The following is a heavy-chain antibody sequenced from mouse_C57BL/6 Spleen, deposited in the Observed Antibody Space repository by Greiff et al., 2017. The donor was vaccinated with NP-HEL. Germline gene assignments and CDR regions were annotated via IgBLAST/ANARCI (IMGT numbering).Heavy chain of an antibody. CDR1: GYSFTGYY. D-gene: IGHD1-1*01. CDR2: INPSTGGT. V-gene: IGHV1-42*01. J-gene: IGHJ1*03. Sequence: EVQLQQSGPELVKPGASVKISCKASGYSFTGYYMNWVKQSPEKSLEWIGEINPSTGGTTYNQKFKAKATLTVDKSSSTAYMQLKSLTSEDSAVYYCARTVPWYFDVWGTGTTVTVSS. CDR3: ARTVPWYFDV.